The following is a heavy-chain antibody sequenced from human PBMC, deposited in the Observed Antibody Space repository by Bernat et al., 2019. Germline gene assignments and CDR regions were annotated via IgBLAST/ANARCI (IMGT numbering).Heavy chain of an antibody. J-gene: IGHJ5*01. CDR1: GFTFSSYA. Sequence: QVQLVESGGGVVQPGRSLRLSCAASGFTFSSYAMHWVRQAPGKGLEWVAVISYDGSNKYYADSVKGRFSVSRDNSKNTLYLQMNSLRPDDTAVYYCTRGAEGTYEIFGDLDSWGQGTLVTVSS. CDR2: ISYDGSNK. CDR3: TRGAEGTYEIFGDLDS. D-gene: IGHD3-3*01. V-gene: IGHV3-30-3*01.